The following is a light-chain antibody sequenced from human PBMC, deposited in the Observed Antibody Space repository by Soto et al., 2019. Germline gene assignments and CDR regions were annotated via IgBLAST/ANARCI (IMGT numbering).Light chain of an antibody. J-gene: IGLJ1*01. CDR1: SSNIGSNT. V-gene: IGLV1-44*01. Sequence: QSVLTQPPSASGTHGQRVTISCSGSSSNIGSNTVNWYQQLPGTAPKLLIYSNNQRPSGVPDRFSGSKSGTSASLVISGLQSEDEADYYCAAWDDSLNGYYVFGTGTKVTVL. CDR2: SNN. CDR3: AAWDDSLNGYYV.